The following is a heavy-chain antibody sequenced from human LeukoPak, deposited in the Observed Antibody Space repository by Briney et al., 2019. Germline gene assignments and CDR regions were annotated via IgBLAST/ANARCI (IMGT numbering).Heavy chain of an antibody. CDR1: GYSFTDYW. J-gene: IGHJ4*02. Sequence: GESLKISCKASGYSFTDYWIVWVRQMHGKGLEWMGAIYPGDSDTRYSPSLDGQVTISADKSVSTTYLQWSSLQASDTAMYYCARPSSLYGGTSEDYWGQGTLVTVSS. CDR3: ARPSSLYGGTSEDY. V-gene: IGHV5-51*01. CDR2: IYPGDSDT. D-gene: IGHD4-23*01.